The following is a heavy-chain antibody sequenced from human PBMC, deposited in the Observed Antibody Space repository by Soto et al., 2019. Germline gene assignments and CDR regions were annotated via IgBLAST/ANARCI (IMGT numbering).Heavy chain of an antibody. CDR3: ARDRCTNGVCYAPSDY. CDR1: GFTFSTFA. D-gene: IGHD2-8*01. Sequence: PGGSLRLSCATFGFTFSTFAMHWVRQAPGKGLEYVSAISSNGRSTYYANSVKGRFTISRDNSKNTLYLQMDSLRAEDMAVYYCARDRCTNGVCYAPSDYWGQGTLVTVSS. CDR2: ISSNGRST. J-gene: IGHJ4*02. V-gene: IGHV3-64*01.